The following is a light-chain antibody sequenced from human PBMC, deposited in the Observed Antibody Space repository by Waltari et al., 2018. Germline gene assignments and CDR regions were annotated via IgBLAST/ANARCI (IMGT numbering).Light chain of an antibody. J-gene: IGLJ2*01. V-gene: IGLV2-14*03. Sequence: YQQHRCKAPNLIIFDFWNRPSGVSNRFSGSKSGNSASLTISVLQAEAEADYYCGSYISSSTLELFGGGTSLTVL. CDR2: DFW. CDR3: GSYISSSTLEL.